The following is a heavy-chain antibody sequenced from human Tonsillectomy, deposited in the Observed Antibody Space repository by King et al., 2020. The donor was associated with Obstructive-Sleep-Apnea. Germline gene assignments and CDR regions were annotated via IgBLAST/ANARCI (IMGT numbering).Heavy chain of an antibody. D-gene: IGHD1-26*01. CDR1: GFTFNDYG. Sequence: VQLVESGGGVVRPGRSLRLSCAASGFTFNDYGMYWVRQAPGKGLEWVAFISYDGSRKYYGDSVKGRFTISRDNSKNTLYLQVNSLRAEDTALYYCAKDRGTHLYAPYYFDYWGQGTLVTVSS. V-gene: IGHV3-30*18. J-gene: IGHJ4*02. CDR2: ISYDGSRK. CDR3: AKDRGTHLYAPYYFDY.